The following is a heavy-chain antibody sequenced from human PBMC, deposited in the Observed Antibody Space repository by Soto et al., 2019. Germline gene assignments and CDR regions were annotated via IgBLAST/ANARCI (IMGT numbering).Heavy chain of an antibody. V-gene: IGHV3-30*18. CDR2: ISHDGSYK. CDR1: GFSFTTYV. CDR3: AKVLLAIVGTTLPRDAFNI. J-gene: IGHJ3*02. D-gene: IGHD1-26*01. Sequence: RESLRLSCAASGFSFTTYVMHWVRQAPGKGLEWVAVISHDGSYKYYGDAVKGRFTISRDTSKNAVYLEMNSLRPEDTAVYYCAKVLLAIVGTTLPRDAFNIWGQRTMVT.